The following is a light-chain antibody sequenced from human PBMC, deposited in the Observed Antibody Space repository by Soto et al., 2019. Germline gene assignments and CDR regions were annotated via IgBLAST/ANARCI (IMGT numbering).Light chain of an antibody. CDR2: GAT. CDR3: HQYGSSPAT. Sequence: IVLTQSPGTLSLSTREKETLYCRASQSVSSSYLAWYQQRRGQAPRLLIYGATSRATGIPDRFSGSGSGTDFTLTISRLEPEDFAVYYCHQYGSSPATFGQGTKVDI. J-gene: IGKJ1*01. CDR1: QSVSSSY. V-gene: IGKV3-20*01.